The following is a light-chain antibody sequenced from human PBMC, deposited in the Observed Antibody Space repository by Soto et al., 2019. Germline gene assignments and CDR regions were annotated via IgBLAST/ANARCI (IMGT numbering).Light chain of an antibody. CDR2: LNSDGSH. V-gene: IGLV4-69*01. J-gene: IGLJ3*02. CDR1: SGHSSYD. CDR3: QTWGTGIQV. Sequence: QTVLTQSPSASASLGASVKLTCTLSSGHSSYDIAWHQQQPEKGPRYLMKLNSDGSHSKGDGIPYRFSGSSSGAERYLTISSLQSEDEADYYCQTWGTGIQVFGGGTKLTVL.